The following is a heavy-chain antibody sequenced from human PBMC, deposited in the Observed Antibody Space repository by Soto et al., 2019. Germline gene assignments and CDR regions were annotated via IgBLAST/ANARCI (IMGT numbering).Heavy chain of an antibody. D-gene: IGHD2-15*01. CDR3: TRGGAARPDY. CDR2: ISGLSATT. CDR1: GFRFTSFG. J-gene: IGHJ4*02. V-gene: IGHV3-48*04. Sequence: EMQLLESGGGLVQPGESLRLSCGASGFRFTSFGMNWVRQGPGKGLEWLSYISGLSATTYYADSVRGRFTVSRDNDMNLVFLQLNNLRGDDTAVYYCTRGGAARPDYWGQGSRVVVSS.